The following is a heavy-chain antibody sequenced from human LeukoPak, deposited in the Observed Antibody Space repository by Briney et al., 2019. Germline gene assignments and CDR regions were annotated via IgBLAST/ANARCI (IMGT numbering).Heavy chain of an antibody. CDR1: GYTFSSYY. D-gene: IGHD2-15*01. CDR2: INPSGGST. Sequence: ASVKVSCKASGYTFSSYYMHWVRQAPGQGLEWMGIINPSGGSTSYAQKFQGRVTITRDTSASTAYMELSSLRSEDTAVYYRARVVGFALGYCSGGSCPNDAFDIWGQGTMVTVSS. J-gene: IGHJ3*02. CDR3: ARVVGFALGYCSGGSCPNDAFDI. V-gene: IGHV1-46*01.